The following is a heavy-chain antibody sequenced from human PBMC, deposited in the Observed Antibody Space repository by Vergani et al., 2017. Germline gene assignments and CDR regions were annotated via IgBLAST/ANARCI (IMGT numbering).Heavy chain of an antibody. CDR3: PKDYDFWSGPAGQRYNWFDP. Sequence: EVQLVESGGGLVKPGGPLRLPCAASVFTFSSYSMNWVRQAPGKGLEWVSSISSSSSYIYYADSVKGRCTNSQDNAQKSLYLQMHSLRAEDTAVYNCPKDYDFWSGPAGQRYNWFDPWGQGTLVTVSS. V-gene: IGHV3-21*01. D-gene: IGHD3-3*01. CDR2: ISSSSSYI. CDR1: VFTFSSYS. J-gene: IGHJ5*02.